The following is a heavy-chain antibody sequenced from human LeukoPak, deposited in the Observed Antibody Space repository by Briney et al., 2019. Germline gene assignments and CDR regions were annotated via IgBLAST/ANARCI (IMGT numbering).Heavy chain of an antibody. CDR3: ASIRESSGALDAFDI. CDR1: GYTFTSYD. D-gene: IGHD2-15*01. V-gene: IGHV1-2*02. Sequence: ASVKVSCKASGYTFTSYDINWVRQATGQGLERMGWINPNSGGTNYAQKFQGRVTMTRDTSISTAYMELSRLRSDDTAVYYCASIRESSGALDAFDIWGQGTMVTVSS. J-gene: IGHJ3*02. CDR2: INPNSGGT.